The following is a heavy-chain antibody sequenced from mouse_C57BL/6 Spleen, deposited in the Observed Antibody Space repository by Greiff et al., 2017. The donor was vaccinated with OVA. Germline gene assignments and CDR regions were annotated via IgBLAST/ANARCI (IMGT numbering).Heavy chain of an antibody. CDR1: GYTFTDYY. Sequence: VQLQQSGPVLVKPGASVKMSCKASGYTFTDYYMNWVKQSHGKSLEWIGVINPYNGGTSYNQKFKGKATLTVDKSSSTAYMELNSLTSEDSAVYYCARDYGSSPWYFDVGGTGTTVTVSS. D-gene: IGHD1-1*01. J-gene: IGHJ1*03. V-gene: IGHV1-19*01. CDR3: ARDYGSSPWYFDV. CDR2: INPYNGGT.